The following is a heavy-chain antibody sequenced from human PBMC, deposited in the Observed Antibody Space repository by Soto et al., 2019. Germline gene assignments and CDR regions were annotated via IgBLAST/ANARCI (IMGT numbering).Heavy chain of an antibody. CDR2: IYPGDSDT. CDR1: GYSFTSYW. CDR3: AVRYCSGGSCYSTAFDI. D-gene: IGHD2-15*01. Sequence: GESLKISCKGSGYSFTSYWIGWVRQMPGKGLEWMGIIYPGDSDTRYSPSLQGQVTISADKSISTAYLQWSSLKASDTAMYYCAVRYCSGGSCYSTAFDISGQGTMVTVSS. J-gene: IGHJ3*02. V-gene: IGHV5-51*01.